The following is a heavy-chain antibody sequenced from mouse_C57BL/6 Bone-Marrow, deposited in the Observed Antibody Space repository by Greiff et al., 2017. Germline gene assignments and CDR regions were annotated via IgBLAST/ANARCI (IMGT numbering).Heavy chain of an antibody. CDR1: GFTFTNTY. D-gene: IGHD2-2*01. CDR2: IHPANGNT. CDR3: ARGGLRRAVAY. V-gene: IGHV14-3*01. Sequence: EVQLQQSVAELVRPGASVKLSCTASGFTFTNTYMHWVKQRPEQGLEWIGRIHPANGNTKYAPKFQGKATITADPSSNTAYLQLSSLTSEDTAIYCCARGGLRRAVAYWGQGTLVTVSA. J-gene: IGHJ3*01.